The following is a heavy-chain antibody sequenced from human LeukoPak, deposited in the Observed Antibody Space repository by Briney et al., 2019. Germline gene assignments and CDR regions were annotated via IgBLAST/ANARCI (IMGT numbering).Heavy chain of an antibody. CDR2: IKQDGSVK. CDR3: AGGRGYFDY. D-gene: IGHD2-15*01. Sequence: GGSLRLSCAASGFTFSSYWMTWVRQAPGKGLEWVANIKQDGSVKYYVDSVKGRFTISRDNAKNSLYLQMNSLRAEDTAVYYCAGGRGYFDYWGQGTLVTVSS. CDR1: GFTFSSYW. J-gene: IGHJ4*02. V-gene: IGHV3-7*04.